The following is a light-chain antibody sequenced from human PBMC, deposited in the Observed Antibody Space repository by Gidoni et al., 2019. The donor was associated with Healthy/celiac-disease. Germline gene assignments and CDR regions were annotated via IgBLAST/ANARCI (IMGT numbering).Light chain of an antibody. V-gene: IGKV1-5*03. Sequence: DIQMTQSPSTLSASVGDRVTITCRASQSISSWLAWYQQKPGKAPKLLIYKASSLESGVPSRFSGSGSGTEFTLTISSLHPDDFATYYCQQYNSYPCSFGQGTKLEIK. CDR3: QQYNSYPCS. CDR2: KAS. J-gene: IGKJ2*04. CDR1: QSISSW.